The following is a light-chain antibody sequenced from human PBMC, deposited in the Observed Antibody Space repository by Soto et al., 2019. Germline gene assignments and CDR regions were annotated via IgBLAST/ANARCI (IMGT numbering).Light chain of an antibody. CDR1: QIINTW. J-gene: IGKJ3*01. CDR2: RAS. V-gene: IGKV1-5*03. Sequence: DIQMTQSPSSLSASVGDRVTITCRASQIINTWLAWYQQKPGKAPKLLIYRASNFLSGVPSRFSGSGSGTEFTLTISSLQPDDVSIYYCQQYGTYSGTFGPGTKVDL. CDR3: QQYGTYSGT.